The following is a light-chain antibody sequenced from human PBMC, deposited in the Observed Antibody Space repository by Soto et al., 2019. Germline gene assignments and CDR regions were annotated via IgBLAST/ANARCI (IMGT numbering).Light chain of an antibody. CDR3: QQLNSYTRT. Sequence: IQLTQYPSSLCASVGDRGTITCGASQGISSYLAWYQQKPGKAPKLLSYAASTLQSGVPSRFSGIGSGTAFTLTLSSLQTEDFATYACQQLNSYTRTFRQGTKVDI. CDR2: AAS. J-gene: IGKJ1*01. CDR1: QGISSY. V-gene: IGKV1-9*01.